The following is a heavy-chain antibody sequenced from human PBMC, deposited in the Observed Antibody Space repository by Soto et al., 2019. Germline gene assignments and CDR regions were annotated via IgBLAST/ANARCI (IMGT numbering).Heavy chain of an antibody. CDR3: AKDPLTLYSSMGNY. D-gene: IGHD6-13*01. CDR2: ISGSGGST. J-gene: IGHJ4*02. CDR1: GFTVSSYA. V-gene: IGHV3-23*01. Sequence: GGSMRLSCAASGFTVSSYAMSWVRQAPGKGLEWVSAISGSGGSTYYADSVKGRFTISRDNSKNTLYLQMNSLRAEDTAVYYCAKDPLTLYSSMGNYWGQGTLVTVSS.